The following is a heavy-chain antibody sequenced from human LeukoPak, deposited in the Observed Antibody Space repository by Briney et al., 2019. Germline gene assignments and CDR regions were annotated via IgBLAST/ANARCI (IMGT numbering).Heavy chain of an antibody. Sequence: SETLSLTCTVSGDSISSYYWSWIRQPPGKGLEWIGYINYSGSTNYSPSLKSRVTISVDTSKNQFSLKLSSVTAADTAVYYCARDPGITVTTSQKYWYFDLWGRGTLVTVSS. D-gene: IGHD4-17*01. CDR3: ARDPGITVTTSQKYWYFDL. CDR1: GDSISSYY. CDR2: INYSGST. V-gene: IGHV4-59*12. J-gene: IGHJ2*01.